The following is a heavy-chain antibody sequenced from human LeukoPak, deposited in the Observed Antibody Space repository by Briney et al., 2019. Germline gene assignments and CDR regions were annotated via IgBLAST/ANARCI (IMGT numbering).Heavy chain of an antibody. CDR1: GFTFSSYS. Sequence: GGSLRLSCAASGFTFSSYSMNWVRQAPGKGLEWVSYISSSGSTIYYADSVKGRFTISRDNAKNSLYLQMNSLRAEDTAVYYCARRDGYRNYFDYWGQGTLVTVSS. CDR3: ARRDGYRNYFDY. J-gene: IGHJ4*02. D-gene: IGHD5-24*01. CDR2: ISSSGSTI. V-gene: IGHV3-48*04.